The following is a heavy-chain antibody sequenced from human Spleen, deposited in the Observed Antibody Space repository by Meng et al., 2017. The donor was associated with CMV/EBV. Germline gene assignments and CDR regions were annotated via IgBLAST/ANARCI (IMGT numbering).Heavy chain of an antibody. CDR1: GYTFTGYY. V-gene: IGHV1-46*01. J-gene: IGHJ6*02. CDR2: INPSGGST. Sequence: ASVKVSCKASGYTFTGYYMHWVRQAPGQGLEWMGIINPSGGSTSYAQKFQGRVTMTRDTSTSTVYMELSSLRSEDTAVYYCARDIGTRLRTGEYYGMDVWGQGTTVTVSS. D-gene: IGHD4-17*01. CDR3: ARDIGTRLRTGEYYGMDV.